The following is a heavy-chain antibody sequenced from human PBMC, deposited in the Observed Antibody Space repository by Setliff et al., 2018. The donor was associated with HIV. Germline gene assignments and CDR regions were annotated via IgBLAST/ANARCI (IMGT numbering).Heavy chain of an antibody. CDR1: GGSIGSTTYY. D-gene: IGHD3-10*01. Sequence: SETLSLTCTVSGGSIGSTTYYWGWMRQPPGKGLEWIGSIYYSGSTYYKPSLESRVTISVDTSKNQFSLKLSSVTAADTAVYYCARTSGSDRLNWFDPWGQGTLVTVSS. CDR2: IYYSGST. CDR3: ARTSGSDRLNWFDP. J-gene: IGHJ5*02. V-gene: IGHV4-39*01.